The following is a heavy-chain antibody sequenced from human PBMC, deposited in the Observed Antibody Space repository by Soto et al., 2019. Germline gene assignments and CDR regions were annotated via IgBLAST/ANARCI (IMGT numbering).Heavy chain of an antibody. CDR2: LYNTGST. V-gene: IGHV4-59*03. CDR1: GGSISIYY. CDR3: AGMSFTVFGEVIDNFYFYGMDV. Sequence: SETLSLTCNVSGGSISIYYWTWIRQPPGKGLEWIGYLYNTGSTNYNPSLKSRVTISLDTSKNQFFLNLSSVTAADTAVYYCAGMSFTVFGEVIDNFYFYGMDVWGQGTTVTVSS. D-gene: IGHD3-3*01. J-gene: IGHJ6*02.